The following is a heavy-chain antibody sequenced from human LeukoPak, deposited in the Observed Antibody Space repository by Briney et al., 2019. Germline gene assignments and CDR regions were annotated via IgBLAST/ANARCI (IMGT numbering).Heavy chain of an antibody. Sequence: GESLKISCKGSGYSFTSYWIGWVRQMPRRCLEWMGIIYPGDSDTTYSPSFQGQVTISADKSISTAYLQWSSLKASDTAMYYCARRDGYCSSSSCYADYYYGMDVWGQGTTVTVSS. V-gene: IGHV5-51*01. CDR1: GYSFTSYW. CDR2: IYPGDSDT. CDR3: ARRDGYCSSSSCYADYYYGMDV. J-gene: IGHJ6*02. D-gene: IGHD2-2*01.